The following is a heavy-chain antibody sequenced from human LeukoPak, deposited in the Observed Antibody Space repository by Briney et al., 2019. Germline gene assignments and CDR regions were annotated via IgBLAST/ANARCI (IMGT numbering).Heavy chain of an antibody. Sequence: QAGGSLRLSCAASGFTFSRHPMHWVRQAPGKGLEWVALISHDEVSTYYVDSVKGRFTISRDKSKNTLFLQMNSLRPEDTAVYYCARQATPLGYFYSYLDVWGTGTTVTVSS. CDR3: ARQATPLGYFYSYLDV. J-gene: IGHJ6*03. CDR2: ISHDEVST. CDR1: GFTFSRHP. V-gene: IGHV3-30*01.